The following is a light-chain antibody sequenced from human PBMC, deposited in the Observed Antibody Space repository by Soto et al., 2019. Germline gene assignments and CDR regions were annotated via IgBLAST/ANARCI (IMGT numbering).Light chain of an antibody. CDR1: QSVSSTY. J-gene: IGKJ1*01. Sequence: VLTQSPGTLSLSPGERATLSCRASQSVSSTYLAWYQLKPGQAPRLLIYGASSRATGIPDRFSGSGSGTDFTLTISRLEPEDVAVYYCQQFGSSPRTFGQGTKVEI. CDR3: QQFGSSPRT. CDR2: GAS. V-gene: IGKV3-20*01.